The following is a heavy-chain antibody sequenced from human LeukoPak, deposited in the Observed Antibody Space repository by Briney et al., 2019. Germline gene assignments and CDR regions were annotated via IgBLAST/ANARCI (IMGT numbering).Heavy chain of an antibody. V-gene: IGHV1-8*03. CDR1: GYTFTSYG. CDR3: ARGYYYGSGSYYSDYYYYYMDV. CDR2: MNPNSGNT. J-gene: IGHJ6*03. D-gene: IGHD3-10*01. Sequence: ASVKVSCKASGYTFTSYGISWVRQAPGQGLEWMGWMNPNSGNTGYAQKFQGRVTITRNTSISTAYMELSSLRSEDTAAYYCARGYYYGSGSYYSDYYYYYMDVWGKGTTVTVSS.